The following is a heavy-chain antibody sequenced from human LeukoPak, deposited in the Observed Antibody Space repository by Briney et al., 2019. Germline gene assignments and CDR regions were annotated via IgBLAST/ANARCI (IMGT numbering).Heavy chain of an antibody. Sequence: SETLSLTCTVSGGSISSSSYYWGWIRQPPGKGLEWIGSIYYSGSTYYNPSLKSRVTISVDTSKNQFSLKLSSVTAADTAVYYCARAVYSSGWYGYFDYWGQGTLVTVSS. CDR2: IYYSGST. CDR1: GGSISSSSYY. V-gene: IGHV4-39*07. CDR3: ARAVYSSGWYGYFDY. D-gene: IGHD6-19*01. J-gene: IGHJ4*02.